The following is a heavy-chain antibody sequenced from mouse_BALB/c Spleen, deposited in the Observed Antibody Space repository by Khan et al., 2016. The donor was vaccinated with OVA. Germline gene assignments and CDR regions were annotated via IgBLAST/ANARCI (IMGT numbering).Heavy chain of an antibody. J-gene: IGHJ2*01. Sequence: QVQLKQSGAELVRPGASVKLSCKTSGYIFTSYWIHWVVQRSGQGLEWIARIYPGTDNIYYNEEFKDKATLTADKSSSTAYMQLSSLKSDDSAVYFCAREEALYYLDYWGQGTTLTVSS. D-gene: IGHD3-2*02. CDR2: IYPGTDNI. CDR3: AREEALYYLDY. V-gene: IGHV1-76*01. CDR1: GYIFTSYW.